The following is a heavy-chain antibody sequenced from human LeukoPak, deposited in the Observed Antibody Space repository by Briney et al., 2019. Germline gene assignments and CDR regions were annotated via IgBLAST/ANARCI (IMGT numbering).Heavy chain of an antibody. D-gene: IGHD6-13*01. CDR2: ISSSSSYI. CDR1: GFTFSSYS. J-gene: IGHJ4*02. Sequence: GGSLRLSCAASGFTFSSYSMIWVRQAPGKGLEWVSSISSSSSYIYYADSVRGRFTFSRDNAKNSLYVQMNSLKAGDTAVYYCARAGRAAAGTFDYWGQGTLVTVSS. CDR3: ARAGRAAAGTFDY. V-gene: IGHV3-21*01.